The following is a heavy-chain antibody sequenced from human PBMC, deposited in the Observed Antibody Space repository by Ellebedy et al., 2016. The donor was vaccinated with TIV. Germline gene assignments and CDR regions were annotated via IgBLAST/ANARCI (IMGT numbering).Heavy chain of an antibody. J-gene: IGHJ5*02. CDR2: INHSGCT. CDR3: ARDVHLLWFGELFSGHWFDP. Sequence: MPSETLSLTCAVYGWSFSGDYCSWILHPPAKGLEWIGEINHSGCTNYNPSIKSRVTISVDTSKNQFSLKLSSVTAADTAVYYCARDVHLLWFGELFSGHWFDPWGQGTLVTVSS. D-gene: IGHD3-10*01. V-gene: IGHV4-34*01. CDR1: GWSFSGDY.